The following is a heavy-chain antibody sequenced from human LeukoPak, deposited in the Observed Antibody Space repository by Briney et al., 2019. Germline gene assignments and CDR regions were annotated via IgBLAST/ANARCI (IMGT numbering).Heavy chain of an antibody. J-gene: IGHJ5*02. CDR2: IYYSGST. Sequence: SETLSLTCTVSGGSISSSSYYWGWIRQPPGKGLEWIGSIYYSGSTYYNPSLKGRVTISVDTSKNQFSLKLSSVTAADTAVYYCARTRYFDWGPWWFDPWGQGTLVTVSS. V-gene: IGHV4-39*01. D-gene: IGHD3-9*01. CDR1: GGSISSSSYY. CDR3: ARTRYFDWGPWWFDP.